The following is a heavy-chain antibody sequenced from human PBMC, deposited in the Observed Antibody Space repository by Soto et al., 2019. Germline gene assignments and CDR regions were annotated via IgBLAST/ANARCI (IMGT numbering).Heavy chain of an antibody. CDR2: ISGSGGST. D-gene: IGHD6-6*01. J-gene: IGHJ3*02. CDR1: GFTFSSYA. Sequence: GGSLRLSCAASGFTFSSYAMSWVRQAPGKGLEWVSAISGSGGSTYYADSVKGRFTISGDNSKNTLYLQMNSLRAEDTAVYYCAKDQGGSSSSAAFDIWGQGTMVTVSS. CDR3: AKDQGGSSSSAAFDI. V-gene: IGHV3-23*01.